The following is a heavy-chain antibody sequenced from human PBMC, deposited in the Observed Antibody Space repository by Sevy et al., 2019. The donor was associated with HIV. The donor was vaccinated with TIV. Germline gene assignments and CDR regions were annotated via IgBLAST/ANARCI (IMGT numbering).Heavy chain of an antibody. CDR2: IYYSGST. D-gene: IGHD3-22*01. CDR3: ARLGTYYYDSSGALFPDY. Sequence: SETLSLTCTVSGGSISSSSYYWGWIRQPPGKGLEWIGSIYYSGSTYYNPSLKSRVTIPVDTSKNQFSLKLSSVTAADTAVYYCARLGTYYYDSSGALFPDYWGQGTLVTVSS. CDR1: GGSISSSSYY. J-gene: IGHJ4*02. V-gene: IGHV4-39*01.